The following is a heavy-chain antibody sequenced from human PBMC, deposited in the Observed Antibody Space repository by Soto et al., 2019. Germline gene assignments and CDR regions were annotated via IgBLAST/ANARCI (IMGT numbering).Heavy chain of an antibody. J-gene: IGHJ4*02. CDR1: GYTFTSYA. D-gene: IGHD4-17*01. CDR3: ARGGYGDPYYFDY. Sequence: QVQLVQSGAEVKKPGASVKVSCKASGYTFTSYAMHWVRQAPGQRLEWMGWINAGNGNTKYSQKFQGRVTITRDTSASTAYMELRSLRSEDTAVYYCARGGYGDPYYFDYWGQGTLVTVSS. CDR2: INAGNGNT. V-gene: IGHV1-3*01.